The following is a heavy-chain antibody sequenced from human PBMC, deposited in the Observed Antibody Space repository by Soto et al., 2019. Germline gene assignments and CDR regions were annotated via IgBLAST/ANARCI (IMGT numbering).Heavy chain of an antibody. Sequence: GGALRLSCAASGFAVSTYAMTWVRQAPGKGLEGVSVISGSGGRSYYADSVKGRFTISRGNSKNTLFLQMNGLRAEDTAVYYCAKVTKRAAAGRYEYYKYGIDVWGQGPTVTVSS. J-gene: IGHJ6*02. CDR2: ISGSGGRS. CDR3: AKVTKRAAAGRYEYYKYGIDV. V-gene: IGHV3-23*01. D-gene: IGHD6-13*01. CDR1: GFAVSTYA.